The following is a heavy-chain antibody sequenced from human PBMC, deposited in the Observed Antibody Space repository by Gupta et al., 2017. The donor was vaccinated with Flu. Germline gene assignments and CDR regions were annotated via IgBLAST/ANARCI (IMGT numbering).Heavy chain of an antibody. Sequence: ELQLVESGGGLVQPGGSLRLLCAGSGFNFSGHFMHWVRQAPGQGLVWVARIRFDGTATSYADSVKGRFTISRGNAKNTLYLQMNSLSPEDTALYYCAREVVNNRLDPWGQGTLVTVAS. CDR3: AREVVNNRLDP. D-gene: IGHD2-15*01. CDR1: GFNFSGHF. CDR2: IRFDGTAT. J-gene: IGHJ5*02. V-gene: IGHV3-74*01.